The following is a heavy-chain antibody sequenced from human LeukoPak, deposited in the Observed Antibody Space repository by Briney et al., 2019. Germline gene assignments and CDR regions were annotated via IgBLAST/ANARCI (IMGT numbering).Heavy chain of an antibody. Sequence: ASVKVSCKVSGYTLTELSMHWVRQAPGKGLEWMGGFDPEDGETIYAQKFQGRVTMTRNTSISTAYMELSSLRSEDTAVYYCARGRFLEWSTQGYYYYGMDVWGQGTTVTVSS. CDR3: ARGRFLEWSTQGYYYYGMDV. CDR2: FDPEDGET. V-gene: IGHV1-24*01. CDR1: GYTLTELS. J-gene: IGHJ6*02. D-gene: IGHD3-3*01.